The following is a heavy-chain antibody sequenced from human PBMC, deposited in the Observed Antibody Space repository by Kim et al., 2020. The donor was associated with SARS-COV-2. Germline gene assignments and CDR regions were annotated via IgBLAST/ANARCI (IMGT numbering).Heavy chain of an antibody. V-gene: IGHV6-1*01. J-gene: IGHJ4*02. D-gene: IGHD6-25*01. Sequence: DYAASVKSRITTIPDPSKHQFSLQLNSVTPEDTAVYYCAGGYASGAWHDYWGQGTLVTVSS. CDR3: AGGYASGAWHDY.